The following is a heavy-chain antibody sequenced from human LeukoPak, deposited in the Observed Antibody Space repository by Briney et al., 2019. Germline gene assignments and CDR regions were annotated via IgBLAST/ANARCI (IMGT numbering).Heavy chain of an antibody. J-gene: IGHJ4*02. Sequence: PSQTLSLTCTVSGASISSGDQYWNWIRQSPGKGLEWIGSLHPSGNLYNNPSLESRVTMSVDTSKNQFSLNLNSVTAADTAVYFCSRGLDSRKLGYWGQGTLVTVSS. CDR1: GASISSGDQY. V-gene: IGHV4-31*03. D-gene: IGHD3-22*01. CDR2: LHPSGNL. CDR3: SRGLDSRKLGY.